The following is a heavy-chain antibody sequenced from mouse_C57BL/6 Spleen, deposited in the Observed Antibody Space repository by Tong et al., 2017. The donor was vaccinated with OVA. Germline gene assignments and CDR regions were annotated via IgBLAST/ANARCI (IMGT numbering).Heavy chain of an antibody. CDR1: GYSITSDYA. D-gene: IGHD1-1*01. V-gene: IGHV3-2*02. CDR2: ISYSGST. CDR3: ARPYYGLYYFDY. J-gene: IGHJ2*01. Sequence: EVQLQESGPGLVKPSQSLSLTCTVTGYSITSDYAWNWIRQFPGNKLEWMGYISYSGSTSYNPSLKSRISITRDTSKNQFFLQLNSVTTEDTATYYCARPYYGLYYFDYWGQGTTLTVSS.